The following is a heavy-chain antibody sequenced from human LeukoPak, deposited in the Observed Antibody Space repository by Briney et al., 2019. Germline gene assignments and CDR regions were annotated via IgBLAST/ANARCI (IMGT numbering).Heavy chain of an antibody. CDR1: GYTFTGYD. J-gene: IGHJ4*02. CDR3: ARDLYDSSGYYRDADY. CDR2: INPNSGGT. Sequence: ASVKVSCKASGYTFTGYDMHWVRQAPGQGLEWMGWINPNSGGTNYAQKFQGRVTMTRDTSISTAYMELSRLRSDDTAAYYCARDLYDSSGYYRDADYWGQGTLVTVSS. V-gene: IGHV1-2*02. D-gene: IGHD3-22*01.